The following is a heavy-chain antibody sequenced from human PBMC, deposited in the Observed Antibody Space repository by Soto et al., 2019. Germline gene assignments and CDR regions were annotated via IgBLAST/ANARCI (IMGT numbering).Heavy chain of an antibody. CDR1: GGSISSYY. D-gene: IGHD2-2*01. Sequence: SETLSLTCTVSGGSISSYYWSWIRQPPGKGLEWIGYIYYSGSTNYNPSLKSRVTISVDTSKNQFSLKLSSVTPADTAVYYCARAQDIVVVPAAIGSMVDVWGQGTTVTVSS. V-gene: IGHV4-59*12. CDR2: IYYSGST. CDR3: ARAQDIVVVPAAIGSMVDV. J-gene: IGHJ6*02.